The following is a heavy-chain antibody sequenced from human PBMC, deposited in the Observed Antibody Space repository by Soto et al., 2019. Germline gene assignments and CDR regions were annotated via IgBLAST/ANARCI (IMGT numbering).Heavy chain of an antibody. D-gene: IGHD6-13*01. CDR2: ISCSGGSI. V-gene: IGHV3-23*01. Sequence: PGGSLRLSCAASGFTFDDYAMHWVRQAPGKGLEWVSGISCSGGSIYYADSVKGRFTISRDNSKNTLYLQMNSLRAEDTAVYYCAEDGQQQLALAFDYWGQGTLVTVSS. J-gene: IGHJ4*02. CDR1: GFTFDDYA. CDR3: AEDGQQQLALAFDY.